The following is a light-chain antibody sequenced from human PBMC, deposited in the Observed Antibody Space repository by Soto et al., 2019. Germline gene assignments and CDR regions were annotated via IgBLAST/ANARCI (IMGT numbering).Light chain of an antibody. V-gene: IGLV2-14*01. CDR2: DVS. CDR1: KKKIGGYYF. CDR3: SSYRSSNTPFD. Sequence: QPASNQPFSVNASPGQSSPIPCSCSKKKIGGYYFVSWYQQHPGKAPKLMIYDVSNRPSGVSNRFSGLKSGNTASLTISGLQAEDEADYYCSSYRSSNTPFDFGTGTKVTVL. J-gene: IGLJ1*01.